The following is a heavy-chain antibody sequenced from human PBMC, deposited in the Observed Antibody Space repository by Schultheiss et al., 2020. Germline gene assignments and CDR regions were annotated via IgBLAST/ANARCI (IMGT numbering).Heavy chain of an antibody. D-gene: IGHD2-15*01. Sequence: SVTLSLTCTVSGGSISSYYWSWIRQLPGKGLEWIGYTYCSGSTYYNLSLKSRVTISVDTSKNQFSLKLRFVTAADTAVYYCPGDREGYCSGGSCFHFDYWGQGTL. J-gene: IGHJ4*02. CDR1: GGSISSYY. V-gene: IGHV4-59*06. CDR2: TYCSGST. CDR3: PGDREGYCSGGSCFHFDY.